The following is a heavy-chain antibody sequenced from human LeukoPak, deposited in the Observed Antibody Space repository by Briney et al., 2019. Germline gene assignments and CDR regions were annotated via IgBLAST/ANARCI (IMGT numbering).Heavy chain of an antibody. CDR3: ARGVHALGY. CDR2: ISYDGTKQ. Sequence: GGSLRLSCEASGFTFTNYPMFWVRLAPAKGLEWVSSISYDGTKQNYTNSVKGRFTISRDNSRNMLFLQMNSLRPEDTAVYYCARGVHALGYWGQGALVTVSS. CDR1: GFTFTNYP. D-gene: IGHD2-2*01. V-gene: IGHV3-30-3*01. J-gene: IGHJ4*02.